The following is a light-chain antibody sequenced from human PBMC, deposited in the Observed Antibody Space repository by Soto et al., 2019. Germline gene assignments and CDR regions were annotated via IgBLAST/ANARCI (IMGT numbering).Light chain of an antibody. CDR3: SSYTGSSTYVV. CDR2: DVS. J-gene: IGLJ2*01. V-gene: IGLV2-14*01. Sequence: QSALTQPASVSGYPGQSITISCTGTSSDVGGYNYISWYQQHPGKAPKLMIYDVSNRPSGVSNRFSGSKSGNTASLTISGLQAEDEADYYCSSYTGSSTYVVFGGGTKVTVL. CDR1: SSDVGGYNY.